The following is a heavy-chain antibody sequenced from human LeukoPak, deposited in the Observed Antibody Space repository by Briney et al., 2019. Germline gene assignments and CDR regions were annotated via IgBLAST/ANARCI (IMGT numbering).Heavy chain of an antibody. V-gene: IGHV3-48*02. CDR2: ISSSSSTI. CDR3: ARDSGSSWYRGYFDY. D-gene: IGHD6-13*01. J-gene: IGHJ4*02. CDR1: GFTFSNYA. Sequence: GGSLRLSCATSGFTFSNYAVSWVRQAPGKGLEWVSYISSSSSTIYYADSVKGRFTISRDNAKNSLYLQMNSLRDEDTAVYYCARDSGSSWYRGYFDYWGQGTLVTVSS.